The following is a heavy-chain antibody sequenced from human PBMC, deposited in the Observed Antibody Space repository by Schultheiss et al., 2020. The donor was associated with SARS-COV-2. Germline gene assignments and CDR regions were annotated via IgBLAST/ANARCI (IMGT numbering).Heavy chain of an antibody. CDR2: INPNSGGT. V-gene: IGHV1-2*06. D-gene: IGHD6-19*01. J-gene: IGHJ6*02. CDR3: ARDYSSGSRYYYGMDV. CDR1: GGTFSSYA. Sequence: ASVKVSCKASGGTFSSYAISWVRQAPGQGLEWMGRINPNSGGTNYAQKFQGRVTMTRDTSISTAYMELSRLRSDDTAVYYCARDYSSGSRYYYGMDVWGQGTTVTVSS.